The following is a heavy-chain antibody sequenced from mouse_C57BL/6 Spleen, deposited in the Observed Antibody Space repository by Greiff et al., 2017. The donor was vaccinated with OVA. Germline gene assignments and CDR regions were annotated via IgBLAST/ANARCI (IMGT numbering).Heavy chain of an antibody. CDR2: IYPSDSET. V-gene: IGHV1-61*01. Sequence: VQLQQPGAELVRPGSSVKLSCKASGYTFTSYWMDWVKQRPGQGLEWIGNIYPSDSETHYTQKFKDKATLTVDKSSSTAYMQLSSLTSEDSAVYYCAFYYGPGYWGQGTTLTVSS. J-gene: IGHJ2*01. D-gene: IGHD1-2*01. CDR1: GYTFTSYW. CDR3: AFYYGPGY.